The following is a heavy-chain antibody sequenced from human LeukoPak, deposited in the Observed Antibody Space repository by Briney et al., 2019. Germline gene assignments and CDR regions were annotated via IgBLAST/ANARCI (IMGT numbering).Heavy chain of an antibody. CDR3: ARAAGRQANCGGDCYSIFY. J-gene: IGHJ4*02. V-gene: IGHV1-46*01. CDR1: GYTFTSYY. Sequence: ASVRVSCTASGYTFTSYYMHWVRQAPGQGLEWMGIINPSGGSTSYAQKFQGRVTMTRDMSTSTVYMELSSLRSEDTAVYYCARAAGRQANCGGDCYSIFYWGQGTLVTVSS. D-gene: IGHD2-21*02. CDR2: INPSGGST.